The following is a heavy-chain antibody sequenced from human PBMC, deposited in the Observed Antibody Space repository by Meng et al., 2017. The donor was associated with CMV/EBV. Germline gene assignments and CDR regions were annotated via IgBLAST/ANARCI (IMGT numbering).Heavy chain of an antibody. Sequence: KVSCKGSGYSFTSYWIGWVRQMPGKGLEWMGIIYPGDSDTRYSPSFQGQVTISADKSISTAYLQWSSLKASDTAMYYCARLDGSVELWQVPNWFDPWGQGTLVTVSS. V-gene: IGHV5-51*01. CDR3: ARLDGSVELWQVPNWFDP. CDR2: IYPGDSDT. J-gene: IGHJ5*02. CDR1: GYSFTSYW. D-gene: IGHD5-18*01.